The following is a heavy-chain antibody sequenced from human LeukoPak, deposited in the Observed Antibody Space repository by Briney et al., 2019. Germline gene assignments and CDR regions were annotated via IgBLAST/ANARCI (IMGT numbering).Heavy chain of an antibody. V-gene: IGHV3-21*01. Sequence: PGGSLRLSCAASGFTFSSYSMNWVRQAPGKGLEWVSSISSSSSYIYYADSVKGRFTISRDNAKNSLYLQMNSLRAEDTAVYYCARDSTSMGWFDPWGQGTLVTVSS. CDR1: GFTFSSYS. CDR2: ISSSSSYI. J-gene: IGHJ5*02. CDR3: ARDSTSMGWFDP. D-gene: IGHD1-26*01.